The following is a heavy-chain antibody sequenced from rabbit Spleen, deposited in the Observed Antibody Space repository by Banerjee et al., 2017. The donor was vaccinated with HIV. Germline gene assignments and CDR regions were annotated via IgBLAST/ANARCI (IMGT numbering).Heavy chain of an antibody. CDR2: IYISSGST. CDR1: GSDFSSSYW. D-gene: IGHD1-1*01. J-gene: IGHJ4*01. Sequence: QEQLVESGGGLVQPEGSLTLTCKASGSDFSSSYWICWVRQAPGKGLELIACIYISSGSTAYATWAKGRFTISKTSSTTVTLQMTSLTAADTATYFCAREDVGGSINLWGQGTLVTVS. V-gene: IGHV1S45*01. CDR3: AREDVGGSINL.